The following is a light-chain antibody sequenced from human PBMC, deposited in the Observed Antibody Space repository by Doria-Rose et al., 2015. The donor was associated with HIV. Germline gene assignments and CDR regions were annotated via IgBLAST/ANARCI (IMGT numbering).Light chain of an antibody. CDR3: QQSSSTPRT. J-gene: IGKJ1*01. Sequence: DIRMTQSPSSLSASVGDRVTITCRASQNINRFLHWYQQKPGKVPKVLIYAASSLRSGVPSRFSGSGSGTDFTLTISSLQPEDFATYYCQQSSSTPRTFGQGTKVEI. CDR1: QNINRF. V-gene: IGKV1-39*01. CDR2: AAS.